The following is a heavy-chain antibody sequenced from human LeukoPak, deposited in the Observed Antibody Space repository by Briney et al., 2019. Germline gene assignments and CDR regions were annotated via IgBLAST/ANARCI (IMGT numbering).Heavy chain of an antibody. J-gene: IGHJ3*02. D-gene: IGHD4-17*01. CDR3: ARRLTGSYGDDAFDI. CDR1: GGSIGSSSYY. CDR2: IYYSGST. V-gene: IGHV4-39*01. Sequence: SETLSLTCTVSGGSIGSSSYYWGWIRQPPGKGLEWIGSIYYSGSTYYNPSLKSRVTISVDTSKNQFSLKLSSVTAADTAVYYCARRLTGSYGDDAFDIWGQGTMVTVSS.